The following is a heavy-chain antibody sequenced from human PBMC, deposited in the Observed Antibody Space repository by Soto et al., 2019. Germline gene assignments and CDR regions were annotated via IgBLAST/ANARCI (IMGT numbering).Heavy chain of an antibody. CDR2: IWYDGSKK. V-gene: IGHV3-33*01. Sequence: GGSLRLSCAASGIKFSNYGMHWVRQAPGKGLEWVAVIWYDGSKKYYVDSVKGRFTISRDNSNNTLYLQMNSLRAEDTGVYYCARELLYGSGSRNFHYYVMDVWGQGTTVIASS. D-gene: IGHD3-10*01. CDR3: ARELLYGSGSRNFHYYVMDV. CDR1: GIKFSNYG. J-gene: IGHJ6*02.